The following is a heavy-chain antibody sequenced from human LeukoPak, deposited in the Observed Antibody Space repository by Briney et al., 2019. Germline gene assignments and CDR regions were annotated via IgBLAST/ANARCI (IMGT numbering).Heavy chain of an antibody. CDR3: ARRSYYDSSGYYRYGMDV. CDR1: GGSISSGGYS. D-gene: IGHD3-22*01. V-gene: IGHV4-30-4*07. CDR2: IYYSGST. Sequence: PSQTLSLTCAVSGGSISSGGYSWSWIRQPPGKGLEWIGYIYYSGSTNYNPSLKSRVTISVDTSKNQFSLKLSSVTAADTAVYYCARRSYYDSSGYYRYGMDVWGQGTTVTVSS. J-gene: IGHJ6*02.